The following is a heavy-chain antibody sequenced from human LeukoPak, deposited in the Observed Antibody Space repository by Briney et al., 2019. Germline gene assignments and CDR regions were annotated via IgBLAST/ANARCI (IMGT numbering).Heavy chain of an antibody. CDR2: INWNGGST. Sequence: GGSLRLSCAASGFTFDDYGMSWVRQAPGKGLEWVSGINWNGGSTGYADSVKGRFTISRDNAKNSLYLQMNSLRAEDTALYYCAKDPKYSSGWYGSYFDYWGQGTLVTVSS. V-gene: IGHV3-20*04. J-gene: IGHJ4*02. CDR1: GFTFDDYG. CDR3: AKDPKYSSGWYGSYFDY. D-gene: IGHD6-19*01.